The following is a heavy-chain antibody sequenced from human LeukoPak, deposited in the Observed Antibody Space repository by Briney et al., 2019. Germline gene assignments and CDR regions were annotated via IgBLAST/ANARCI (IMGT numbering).Heavy chain of an antibody. CDR2: INAGNGNT. CDR1: GYTFTSYA. Sequence: ASVKVSCKASGYTFTSYAMHWVRQAPGQRLEWMGWINAGNGNTKYSQEFQGRVTITRDTSASTAYMELSSLRSEDMAVHYCAREGIGSIAARPRYYYYYMDVWGKGTTVTVSS. CDR3: AREGIGSIAARPRYYYYYMDV. V-gene: IGHV1-3*03. J-gene: IGHJ6*03. D-gene: IGHD6-6*01.